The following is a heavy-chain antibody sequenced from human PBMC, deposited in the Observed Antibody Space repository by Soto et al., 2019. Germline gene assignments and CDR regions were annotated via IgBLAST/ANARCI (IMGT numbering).Heavy chain of an antibody. CDR2: INPDGSST. Sequence: EVQVVESGGGLVQPGGSLRLSCVGSGFTFSSTWMHWVRQVPGKGLEWVSRINPDGSSTNDADSVKGRFTISRDNDKNTLYLQMNGLRAEDTAVYYCATAGSYRFDYWGQGTLVTVSS. CDR3: ATAGSYRFDY. J-gene: IGHJ4*02. D-gene: IGHD3-10*01. CDR1: GFTFSSTW. V-gene: IGHV3-74*01.